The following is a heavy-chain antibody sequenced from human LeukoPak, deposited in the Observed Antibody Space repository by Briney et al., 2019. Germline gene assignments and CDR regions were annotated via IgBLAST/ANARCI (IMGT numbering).Heavy chain of an antibody. J-gene: IGHJ4*02. CDR2: IYHSGST. CDR1: GYSISSGYY. V-gene: IGHV4-38-2*02. CDR3: ARRVRGPPQWEWVFDY. Sequence: SETLSLTCTVSGYSISSGYYWGWIRQPPGKGLEWIGSIYHSGSTNYNPSLKSRVTMSVDTSKNQFSLKLSSVTAADTAIYYCARRVRGPPQWEWVFDYWGQGTLVTVSS. D-gene: IGHD1-14*01.